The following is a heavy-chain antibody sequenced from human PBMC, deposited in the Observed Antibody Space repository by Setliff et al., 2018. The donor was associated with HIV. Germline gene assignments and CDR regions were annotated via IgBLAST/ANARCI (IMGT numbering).Heavy chain of an antibody. Sequence: GGSLRLSCTASGFTFRNYKFNWVRQAPGRGLEWVSSISIGSGGAIDYADSVQGRFTISRDNSKNSLFLQMNSLRVEDTAVYYCARDYLYYNLYNGSPVYGMDVWGQGTTVTVSS. CDR2: ISIGSGGAI. CDR1: GFTFRNYK. CDR3: ARDYLYYNLYNGSPVYGMDV. V-gene: IGHV3-48*03. D-gene: IGHD3-3*01. J-gene: IGHJ6*02.